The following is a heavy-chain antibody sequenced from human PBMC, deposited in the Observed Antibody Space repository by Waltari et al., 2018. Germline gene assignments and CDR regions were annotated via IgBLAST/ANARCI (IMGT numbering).Heavy chain of an antibody. V-gene: IGHV1-2*06. Sequence: QVQLVQSGAEVKKPGASVKVSCKASGYTFTGYYMHWVRQAPGQGLEWMVRINPNSGGTDYEQKFQGRVTMTRDTSISTAYMELSRLRSDDTAVYYCASFNGADDAFDIWGQGTMVTVSS. CDR3: ASFNGADDAFDI. J-gene: IGHJ3*02. CDR2: INPNSGGT. D-gene: IGHD2-8*01. CDR1: GYTFTGYY.